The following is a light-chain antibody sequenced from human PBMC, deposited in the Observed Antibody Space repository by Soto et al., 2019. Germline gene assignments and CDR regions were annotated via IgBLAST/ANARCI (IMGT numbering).Light chain of an antibody. Sequence: SYELTQPPSVSVAPGQTARITCAGSNIGRKNVHWYQQKPGQAPVLAVFDDSDRPSGIPERFSGSNSGDTATLTISRVEAGDEADYYCQVWDSDTFLWVFGGGTKVTVL. V-gene: IGLV3-21*02. CDR3: QVWDSDTFLWV. CDR1: NIGRKN. J-gene: IGLJ3*02. CDR2: DDS.